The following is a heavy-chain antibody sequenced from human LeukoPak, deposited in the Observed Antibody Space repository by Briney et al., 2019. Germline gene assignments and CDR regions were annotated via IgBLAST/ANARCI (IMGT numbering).Heavy chain of an antibody. CDR3: AKVAKYYYGSETYYFFEH. CDR1: EFTFSTYS. V-gene: IGHV3-7*01. Sequence: GGSLRLSCAASEFTFSTYSMNWVRQAPGKGLEWVANINQDATEKYYVDSVKGRFTISRDNAKNSLYLQMNSLRVEDTAVYYCAKVAKYYYGSETYYFFEHWGQGTPVTASS. J-gene: IGHJ4*02. D-gene: IGHD3-10*01. CDR2: INQDATEK.